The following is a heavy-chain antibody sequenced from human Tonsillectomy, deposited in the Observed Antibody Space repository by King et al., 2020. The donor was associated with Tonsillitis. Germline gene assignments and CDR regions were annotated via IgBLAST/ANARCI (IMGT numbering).Heavy chain of an antibody. CDR2: IYYSGST. CDR1: GGSISSSNYF. Sequence: QLQESGPGLVKPSETLSLTCPVSGGSISSSNYFWGWIRQPPGKGLGWIGNIYYSGSTYYNPSLKSRVTISVDTSKNQFSLKLSSVTAADTAVYYCARQGRDSDFWSGYPTYYYMDVWGKGTTVTVSS. J-gene: IGHJ6*03. CDR3: ARQGRDSDFWSGYPTYYYMDV. V-gene: IGHV4-39*01. D-gene: IGHD3-3*01.